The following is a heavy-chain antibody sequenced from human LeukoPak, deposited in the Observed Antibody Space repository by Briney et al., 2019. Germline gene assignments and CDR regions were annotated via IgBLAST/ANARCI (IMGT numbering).Heavy chain of an antibody. D-gene: IGHD5-12*01. V-gene: IGHV3-23*01. CDR1: GFTFSSYA. CDR3: AKTRGYSGYGHLDY. Sequence: PGGSLRLSCAASGFTFSSYAMSWVRQAPGKGLEWVSAISGSGGSTYYADSVKGRFTISRDNSKNTLYLQMNSLRAEDTAVYYCAKTRGYSGYGHLDYWGPGTLVTVSS. CDR2: ISGSGGST. J-gene: IGHJ4*02.